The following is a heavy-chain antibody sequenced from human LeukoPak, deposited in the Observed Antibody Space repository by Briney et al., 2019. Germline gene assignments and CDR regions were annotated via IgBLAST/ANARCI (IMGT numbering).Heavy chain of an antibody. J-gene: IGHJ6*02. D-gene: IGHD6-13*01. Sequence: AAVKVSSKTSGYTFTTYGISWVRQAPGQEREWMGWISTYNGNANYAHKLQGRVTMTTDTATSTAYMELRSVRSDDTAVYYCARDRGSSWASYYYYGMDVWGQGTTVTVSS. V-gene: IGHV1-18*01. CDR2: ISTYNGNA. CDR1: GYTFTTYG. CDR3: ARDRGSSWASYYYYGMDV.